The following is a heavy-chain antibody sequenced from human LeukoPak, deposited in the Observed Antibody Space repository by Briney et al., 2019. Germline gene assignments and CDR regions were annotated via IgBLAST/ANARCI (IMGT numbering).Heavy chain of an antibody. CDR1: GYTFTSYG. V-gene: IGHV1-18*01. D-gene: IGHD6-13*01. J-gene: IGHJ6*03. Sequence: ASVKVSCKASGYTFTSYGLSWVRQAPGQGLEWMGWISAYNGNTNYAQKLQGRVTMTTDTSTSTAYMELRSLRSDDTAVYYCARVGAAAGTLYYYYYMDVWGKGTTVTISS. CDR3: ARVGAAAGTLYYYYYMDV. CDR2: ISAYNGNT.